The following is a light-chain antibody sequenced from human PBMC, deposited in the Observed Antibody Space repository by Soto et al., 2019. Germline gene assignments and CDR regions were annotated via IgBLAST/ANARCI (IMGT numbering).Light chain of an antibody. CDR2: GAS. CDR1: QNIHTN. V-gene: IGKV3-15*01. J-gene: IGKJ5*01. CDR3: QQYNSWPPIT. Sequence: EIVMTQSPATLSVSPGERATLSCRAGQNIHTNLAWYQQKPGQAPRLLFYGASTGATGLPARFSGSGSGTEFTLTISSLQSEDFVVYYCQQYNSWPPITFGQGTRLEIK.